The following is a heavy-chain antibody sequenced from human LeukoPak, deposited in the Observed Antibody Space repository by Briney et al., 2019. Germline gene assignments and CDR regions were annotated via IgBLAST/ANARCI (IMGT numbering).Heavy chain of an antibody. J-gene: IGHJ4*02. D-gene: IGHD6-6*01. V-gene: IGHV3-48*04. CDR1: GFTFSSYA. CDR2: ISNDGITI. Sequence: GGSLRLSCAASGFTFSSYAMSWVRQAPGKGLEWVSYISNDGITINYADSVKGRFTVSRDNAKNSLYLQMNSLRVEDTAVYYCVRTARLSDYWGQGTLVTVSS. CDR3: VRTARLSDY.